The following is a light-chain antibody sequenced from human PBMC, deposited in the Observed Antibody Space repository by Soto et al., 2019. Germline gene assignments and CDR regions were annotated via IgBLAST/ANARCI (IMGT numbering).Light chain of an antibody. J-gene: IGLJ1*01. CDR3: SSYTSSSTYV. Sequence: QSVLSQPASVSGSAGQSITISCTGTRSDVGGYNYVSWYQQHPGKAPKLMIYEVSNRPSGVSNRFSGSKSGNTASLTISGLQAEDEADYYCSSYTSSSTYVFGTGTRSPS. CDR1: RSDVGGYNY. CDR2: EVS. V-gene: IGLV2-14*01.